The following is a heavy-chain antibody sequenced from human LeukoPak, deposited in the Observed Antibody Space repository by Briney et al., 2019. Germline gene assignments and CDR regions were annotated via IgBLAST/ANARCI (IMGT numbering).Heavy chain of an antibody. V-gene: IGHV4-30-2*01. J-gene: IGHJ5*02. CDR1: GGSISSGGYS. Sequence: SETLSLTCTVSGGSISSGGYSWSWIRQHPGKGLEWIGEINHSGSTNYNPSLKSRVTISVDTSKNQFSLKLSSVTAADTAVYYCVGSTGRNWFDPWGQGTLVTVSS. D-gene: IGHD2-2*01. CDR2: INHSGST. CDR3: VGSTGRNWFDP.